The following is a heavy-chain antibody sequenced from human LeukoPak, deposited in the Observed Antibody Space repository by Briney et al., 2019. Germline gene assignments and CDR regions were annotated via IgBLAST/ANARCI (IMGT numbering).Heavy chain of an antibody. V-gene: IGHV4-59*12. CDR1: GGSISSYY. J-gene: IGHJ4*02. CDR3: AREHRDYYGSGSYYVDY. CDR2: IYYSGST. D-gene: IGHD3-10*01. Sequence: SETLSLTCTVSGGSISSYYWSWIRQPPGKGLEWIGYIYYSGSTNYNPSLKSRVTISVDTSKNQFSLKLSSVTAADTAVYYCAREHRDYYGSGSYYVDYWGQGTLVTVSS.